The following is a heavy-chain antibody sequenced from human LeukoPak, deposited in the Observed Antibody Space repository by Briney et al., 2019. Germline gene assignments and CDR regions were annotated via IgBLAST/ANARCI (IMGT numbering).Heavy chain of an antibody. CDR3: ARGRHSSSDYYYYYMDV. V-gene: IGHV4-34*01. CDR2: INHSGST. J-gene: IGHJ6*03. Sequence: SETLSLTCAVYGGSFSGYYWSWIRQPPGKGLEWIGEINHSGSTNYNPSLKSRVTISVDTSKNQFSLKLSSVTAADTAVYYCARGRHSSSDYYYYYMDVWGKGTTVTVSS. CDR1: GGSFSGYY. D-gene: IGHD6-6*01.